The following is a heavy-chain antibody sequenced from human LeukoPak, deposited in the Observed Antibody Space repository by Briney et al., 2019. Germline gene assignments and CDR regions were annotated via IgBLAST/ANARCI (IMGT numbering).Heavy chain of an antibody. V-gene: IGHV3-23*01. CDR2: IAATGGTT. CDR1: GYTFSSCV. D-gene: IGHD4/OR15-4a*01. Sequence: GGSVRLSCAASGYTFSSCVMVCVRQAPGGGLEGVSTIAATGGTTHYADSVGARFTISRDSSKPTLYLQISSMIAEDTAVYYCAKSLGYGAVPAIHRTFDSWGQGTLVTVS. CDR3: AKSLGYGAVPAIHRTFDS. J-gene: IGHJ4*02.